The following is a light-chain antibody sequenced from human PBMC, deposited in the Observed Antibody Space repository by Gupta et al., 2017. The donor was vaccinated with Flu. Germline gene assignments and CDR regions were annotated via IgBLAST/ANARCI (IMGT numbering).Light chain of an antibody. CDR2: KDT. Sequence: GYAFTKRYVNWYLQMPGQAPVLIICKDTERPSGIPERFSGSSSGTIATLTISRVRAEDEADYYCHSTDNDEAYWVFGGGTKLTV. CDR1: AFTKRY. J-gene: IGLJ3*02. CDR3: HSTDNDEAYWV. V-gene: IGLV3-25*03.